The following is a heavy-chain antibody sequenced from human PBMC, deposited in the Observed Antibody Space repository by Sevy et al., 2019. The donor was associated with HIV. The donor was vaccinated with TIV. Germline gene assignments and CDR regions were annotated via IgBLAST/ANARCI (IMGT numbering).Heavy chain of an antibody. CDR3: AKGGGGHYDPDEIGYYFYYYNMDV. D-gene: IGHD3-16*01. CDR1: GFSFDSYG. CDR2: ISGSGTRT. V-gene: IGHV3-23*01. Sequence: GESLKISCAVSGFSFDSYGMTWVRQAPGKGLEWVSGISGSGTRTYYADSVKGRFIISRDNSKNTMYREMNSLRREDKAINYCAKGGGGHYDPDEIGYYFYYYNMDVWGKGTTVTVSS. J-gene: IGHJ6*03.